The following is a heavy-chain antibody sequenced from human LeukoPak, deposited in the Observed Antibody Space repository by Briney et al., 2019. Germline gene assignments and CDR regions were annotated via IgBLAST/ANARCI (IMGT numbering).Heavy chain of an antibody. CDR2: INPSGGST. CDR1: GYTFTSYY. CDR3: TRVGGYSPSSTGGNAFDI. V-gene: IGHV1-46*01. J-gene: IGHJ3*02. D-gene: IGHD6-6*01. Sequence: ASVKVSCKASGYTFTSYYMHWVRQAPGQGLEWMGIINPSGGSTSYAQKFQGRVTMTRDMSTSTVYMELRSLRSDDTAMYFCTRVGGYSPSSTGGNAFDIWGQGTMVTVSS.